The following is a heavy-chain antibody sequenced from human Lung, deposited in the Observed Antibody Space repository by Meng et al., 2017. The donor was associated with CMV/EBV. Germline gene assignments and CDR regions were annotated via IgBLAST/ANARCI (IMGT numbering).Heavy chain of an antibody. CDR3: ARDYGDCSLTGCLQYFYGLDV. CDR1: GYTFTNYF. D-gene: IGHD3-9*01. V-gene: IGHV1-46*01. Sequence: ASXXVSXKASGYTFTNYFIHWVRQAPGQGLEWVGVISPSGESRNYAPRFQGSVTRTIDSSASTVYMELPSLKSEDTAVYFCARDYGDCSLTGCLQYFYGLDVXGQGXPVTVSS. CDR2: ISPSGESR. J-gene: IGHJ6*02.